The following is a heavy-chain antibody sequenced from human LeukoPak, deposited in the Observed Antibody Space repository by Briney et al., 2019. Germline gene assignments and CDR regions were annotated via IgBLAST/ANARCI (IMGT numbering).Heavy chain of an antibody. V-gene: IGHV1-69*04. D-gene: IGHD6-6*01. CDR2: IIPILGIA. Sequence: GASVKVSCKASGGTFSSYAISWVRQAPGQGLEWMGRIIPILGIANYAQKFQGRVTITADKSTSTAYMELSSLKSEDTAVYYCAREGDAEYSSHFDYWGQGTLVTVSS. CDR3: AREGDAEYSSHFDY. J-gene: IGHJ4*02. CDR1: GGTFSSYA.